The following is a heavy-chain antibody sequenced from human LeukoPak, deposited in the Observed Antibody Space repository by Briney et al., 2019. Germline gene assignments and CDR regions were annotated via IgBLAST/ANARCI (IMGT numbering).Heavy chain of an antibody. Sequence: SETLSLACTVSGGSISSGGYYWSWIRQHPGKGLEWIGYIYYSGSTYYNPSLKSRVTISVDTSKNQFSLKLSSVTAADTAVYYCARTVGAAQPFDYWGQGTLVTVSS. D-gene: IGHD1-26*01. CDR3: ARTVGAAQPFDY. CDR2: IYYSGST. CDR1: GGSISSGGYY. J-gene: IGHJ4*02. V-gene: IGHV4-31*03.